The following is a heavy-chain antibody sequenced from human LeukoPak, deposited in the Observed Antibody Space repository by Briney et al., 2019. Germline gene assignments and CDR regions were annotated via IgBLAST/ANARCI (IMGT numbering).Heavy chain of an antibody. CDR3: ARRYCSSRSCYGWFDP. CDR1: GGSISSGDYY. V-gene: IGHV4-30-4*01. Sequence: PSQTLSLTCTVSGGSISSGDYYWSWIRQPPGKGLERIGYIYYSGSTYYNPSLKSRVTISVDTSKNQFSLKLSSVTAADTAVYYCARRYCSSRSCYGWFDPWGQGTLVTVSS. CDR2: IYYSGST. D-gene: IGHD2-2*01. J-gene: IGHJ5*02.